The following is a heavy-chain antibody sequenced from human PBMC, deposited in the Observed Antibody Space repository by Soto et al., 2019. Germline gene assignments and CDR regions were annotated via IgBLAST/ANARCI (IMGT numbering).Heavy chain of an antibody. J-gene: IGHJ4*02. CDR1: GGSLRRYY. V-gene: IGHV4-59*01. CDR2: IYYSGST. D-gene: IGHD5-18*01. CDR3: ARGRIQLWYPFDY. Sequence: SETLSRTGTVAGGSLRRYYWSWIRQPPGKGLEWIGYIYYSGSTNYNPSLKSRVTISVDTSKNQFSLKLSSVTAADTAVYYCARGRIQLWYPFDYWGQGTLVTVS.